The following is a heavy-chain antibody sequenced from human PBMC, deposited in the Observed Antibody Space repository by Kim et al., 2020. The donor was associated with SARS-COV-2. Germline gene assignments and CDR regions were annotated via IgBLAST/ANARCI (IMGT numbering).Heavy chain of an antibody. CDR2: IYYSGST. CDR3: ARTTPGIAAENTDY. CDR1: GGSISSSSFY. J-gene: IGHJ4*02. D-gene: IGHD6-13*01. Sequence: SETLSLTCTVSGGSISSSSFYWGWIRQPPGKGLEWIGSIYYSGSTYYNPSLKSRVTISVDTSKNQFSLKLSSVTAADTAVYYCARTTPGIAAENTDYWGQGTLVTVSS. V-gene: IGHV4-39*07.